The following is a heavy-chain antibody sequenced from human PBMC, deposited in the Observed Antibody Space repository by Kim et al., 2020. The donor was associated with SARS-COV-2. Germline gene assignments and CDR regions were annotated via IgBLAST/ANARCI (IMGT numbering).Heavy chain of an antibody. J-gene: IGHJ4*02. D-gene: IGHD3-10*01. CDR2: IWYDGSNK. CDR3: ARDFRFGELPIPDF. Sequence: GGSLRLSCAASGFTFSSYAMHWVRQAPGKGLEWVAAIWYDGSNKYYADSVKGRFTISRDNSKNTLYLQMNSLRAEDTAVYYCARDFRFGELPIPDFWGLGTRVTVFS. V-gene: IGHV3-33*01. CDR1: GFTFSSYA.